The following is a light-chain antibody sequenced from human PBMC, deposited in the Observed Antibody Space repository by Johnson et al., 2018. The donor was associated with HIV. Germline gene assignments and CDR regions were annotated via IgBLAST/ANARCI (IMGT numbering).Light chain of an antibody. V-gene: IGLV1-51*02. CDR3: GTWDSSLSAGGV. CDR2: ENN. CDR1: SSNIGNNY. J-gene: IGLJ1*01. Sequence: HSVLTQPPSVSAAPGQKVTISCSGSSSNIGNNYVSWYQQLPGTAPKLLIYENNKRPSGIPDRFSGSKSGTSATLGITGLQTGDEADYYFGTWDSSLSAGGVFGTGTKVTVL.